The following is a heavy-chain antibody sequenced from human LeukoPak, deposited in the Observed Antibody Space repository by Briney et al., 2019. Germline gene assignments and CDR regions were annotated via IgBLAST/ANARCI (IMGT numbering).Heavy chain of an antibody. D-gene: IGHD3-3*01. Sequence: ASVEVSCKASGYTFTSYDINWVRQATGQGLEWMGWMNPNSGNTGYAQKFQGRVTITRNTSISTAYMELSSLRSEDTAVYYCARGGGTRTYYDFWSGPTPLNWFDPWGQGTLVTVSS. CDR3: ARGGGTRTYYDFWSGPTPLNWFDP. CDR1: GYTFTSYD. CDR2: MNPNSGNT. J-gene: IGHJ5*02. V-gene: IGHV1-8*03.